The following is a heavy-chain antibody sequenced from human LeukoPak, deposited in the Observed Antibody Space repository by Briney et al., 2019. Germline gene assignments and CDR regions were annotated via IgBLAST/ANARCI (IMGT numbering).Heavy chain of an antibody. CDR1: GGSFSGYY. Sequence: SETLSLTCAVYGGSFSGYYWSWVRQPPGKGLEWIGEINHSGSTNYNPSLKSRVTISVDTSKSQFSLKLSSVTAADTAVYYCARGLLRDILTGYYYFDYWGQGTLVTVSS. V-gene: IGHV4-34*01. CDR2: INHSGST. J-gene: IGHJ4*02. CDR3: ARGLLRDILTGYYYFDY. D-gene: IGHD3-9*01.